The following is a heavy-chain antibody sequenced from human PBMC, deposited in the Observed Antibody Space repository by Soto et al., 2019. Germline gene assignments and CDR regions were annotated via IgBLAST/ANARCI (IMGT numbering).Heavy chain of an antibody. CDR3: ARESSSGWEWFDP. D-gene: IGHD6-19*01. J-gene: IGHJ5*02. CDR2: IYYSGST. V-gene: IGHV4-31*03. Sequence: SETLSLTCTVSGGPISSGGYYWSWIRQHPGKGLEWIGYIYYSGSTYYNPSLKSRVTISVDTSKNQFSLKLSSVTAADTAVYYCARESSSGWEWFDPWGQGTLVTVSS. CDR1: GGPISSGGYY.